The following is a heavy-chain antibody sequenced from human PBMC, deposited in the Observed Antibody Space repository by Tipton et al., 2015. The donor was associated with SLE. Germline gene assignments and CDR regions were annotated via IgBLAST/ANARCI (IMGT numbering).Heavy chain of an antibody. V-gene: IGHV3-33*01. CDR3: ARDEGLYDFWSGYPLFDY. CDR2: IWYDGSNK. CDR1: GFTFSSYG. Sequence: SLRLSCAASGFTFSSYGMHWVRQAPGKGLEWVAVIWYDGSNKYYADSVKGRFTISRDNSKNTLYLQMNSLRAEDTAVYYCARDEGLYDFWSGYPLFDYWGQGTLVTVSS. D-gene: IGHD3-3*01. J-gene: IGHJ4*02.